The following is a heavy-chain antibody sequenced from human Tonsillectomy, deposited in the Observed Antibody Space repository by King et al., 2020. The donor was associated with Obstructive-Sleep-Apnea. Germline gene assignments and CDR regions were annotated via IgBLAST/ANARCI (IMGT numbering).Heavy chain of an antibody. Sequence: QLVQSGAEVKKPGSSVKVSCKASGGTFSSYAISWVRQAPGQGLEWMGGIIPSFGTAKYAQKFQGRVTITADESTSTAYMELSSLRSEDTAVCYCARDPDSGYGSGMDVWGQGTTVTVSS. J-gene: IGHJ6*02. CDR1: GGTFSSYA. D-gene: IGHD5-12*01. CDR3: ARDPDSGYGSGMDV. V-gene: IGHV1-69*12. CDR2: IIPSFGTA.